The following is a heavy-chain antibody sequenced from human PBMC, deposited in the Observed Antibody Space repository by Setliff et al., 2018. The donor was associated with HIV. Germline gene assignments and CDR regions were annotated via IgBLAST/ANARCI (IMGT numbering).Heavy chain of an antibody. J-gene: IGHJ4*02. D-gene: IGHD6-19*01. Sequence: GGSLRLSCVASGFTVSSSYMSWVRQAPGKGLEWVSVIYSGGYSTYYADSVKGRFTIFRDNSKNTLYLQMNSLRAEDTAVYYCAKDPRRRGGYDGYFDFWGRGTLVTVSS. CDR3: AKDPRRRGGYDGYFDF. CDR1: GFTVSSSY. V-gene: IGHV3-23*03. CDR2: IYSGGYST.